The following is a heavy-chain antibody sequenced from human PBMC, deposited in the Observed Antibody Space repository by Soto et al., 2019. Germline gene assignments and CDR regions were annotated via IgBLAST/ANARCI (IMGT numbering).Heavy chain of an antibody. CDR3: ASSVVPAAPDFDY. D-gene: IGHD2-2*01. V-gene: IGHV4-59*01. Sequence: PSETLSLTCTVSGGSISSYYWSWIRQPPGKGLEWIGYIYYSGSTNYNPSLKSRVTISVDTSKNQFSLKLSSVTAADTAVYYCASSVVPAAPDFDYWGQGTLVTSPQ. J-gene: IGHJ4*02. CDR1: GGSISSYY. CDR2: IYYSGST.